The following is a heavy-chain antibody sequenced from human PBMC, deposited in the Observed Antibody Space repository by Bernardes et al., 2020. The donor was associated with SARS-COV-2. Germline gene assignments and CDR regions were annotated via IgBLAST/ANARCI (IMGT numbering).Heavy chain of an antibody. Sequence: GSLRLSYAASGFTFSSYWMSWVRQAPGKGLEWVANIKQDGSEKYYVDSVKGRFTISRDNAKNSLYLQMNSLRAEDTAVYYCARANNDFWSGGDIWDYWGQGTLVTVSS. V-gene: IGHV3-7*03. CDR1: GFTFSSYW. D-gene: IGHD3-3*01. CDR2: IKQDGSEK. CDR3: ARANNDFWSGGDIWDY. J-gene: IGHJ4*02.